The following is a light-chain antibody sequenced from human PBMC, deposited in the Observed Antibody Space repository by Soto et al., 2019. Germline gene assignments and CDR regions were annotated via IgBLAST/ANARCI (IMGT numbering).Light chain of an antibody. V-gene: IGLV1-51*01. CDR2: DSN. J-gene: IGLJ1*01. CDR3: GAWDGSLRLYV. Sequence: QSVLMQPPSVSAAPGQTVTISCSGSSSNIGNNYVSWYQQVPGAAPKLLIYDSNKRPSGIPERFSASKSGTSATLAITGLQTGDEADYYCGAWDGSLRLYVFGSGTKVTVL. CDR1: SSNIGNNY.